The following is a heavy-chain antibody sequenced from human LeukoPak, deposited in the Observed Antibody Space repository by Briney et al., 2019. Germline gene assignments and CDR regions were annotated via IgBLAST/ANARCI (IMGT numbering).Heavy chain of an antibody. CDR1: GFTFSTST. CDR2: ISSSSSYI. D-gene: IGHD3-10*01. J-gene: IGHJ6*03. Sequence: GGSLRLSCAASGFTFSTSTMNWVRQAPGKGLEWVSSISSSSSYIYYADSVKGRFTISRDNAKNSMYLQMDSLRAEDTAVYYCARADYGSGLVYYYYMDVWGKGTTVTVSS. V-gene: IGHV3-21*01. CDR3: ARADYGSGLVYYYYMDV.